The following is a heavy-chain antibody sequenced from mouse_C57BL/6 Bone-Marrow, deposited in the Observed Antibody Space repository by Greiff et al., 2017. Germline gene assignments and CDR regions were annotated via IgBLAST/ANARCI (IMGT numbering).Heavy chain of an antibody. J-gene: IGHJ4*01. CDR3: ARVYYGSSYGYYAMDG. V-gene: IGHV3-8*01. CDR2: ISYSGST. D-gene: IGHD1-1*01. CDR1: GYSITSDY. Sequence: DVQLQESGPGLAKPSQTLSLTCSVTGYSITSDYWNWIRKFPGNKLEYMGYISYSGSTYYNPSLKSRISITRDTSKNKYYLQLNSVTTEYTATYYCARVYYGSSYGYYAMDGWGQGTSVTVSS.